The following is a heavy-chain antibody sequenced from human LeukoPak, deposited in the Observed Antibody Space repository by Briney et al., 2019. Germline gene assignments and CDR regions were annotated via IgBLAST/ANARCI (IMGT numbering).Heavy chain of an antibody. J-gene: IGHJ4*02. V-gene: IGHV1-69*10. D-gene: IGHD6-13*01. Sequence: SVKVSCKASGGTFSDYALNWVRQAPGQGLEWMGVFIPILGTANSTQKFQGRVTITADISTNTVYMELSSLRSEDTAVYYCARSGYSSSWRTFFDYWGQGTLVTVSS. CDR2: FIPILGTA. CDR1: GGTFSDYA. CDR3: ARSGYSSSWRTFFDY.